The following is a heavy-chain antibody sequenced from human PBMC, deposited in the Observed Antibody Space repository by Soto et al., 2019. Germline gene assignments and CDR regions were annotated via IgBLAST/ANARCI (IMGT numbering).Heavy chain of an antibody. V-gene: IGHV4-59*01. D-gene: IGHD2-15*01. CDR3: AREVAYYYYVDV. CDR2: IYYSGST. J-gene: IGHJ6*03. Sequence: PSETLSLTCTVSGGSISSYYWSWIRQPPGKGLEWIGYIYYSGSTNYNPSLKSRVTISVDTSKNQFSLKLSSVTAADTAVYYCAREVAYYYYVDVWGKGTTVTVSS. CDR1: GGSISSYY.